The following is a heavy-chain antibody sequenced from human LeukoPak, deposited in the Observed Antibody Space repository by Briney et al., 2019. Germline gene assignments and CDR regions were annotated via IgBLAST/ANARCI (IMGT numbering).Heavy chain of an antibody. CDR1: GYTFTSYG. J-gene: IGHJ4*02. CDR3: ARSPIRITMIVVANFDY. V-gene: IGHV1-18*01. Sequence: ASVKVSCKASGYTFTSYGISWVRQAPGQGLEWMGWISAYNGNTNYAQKLQGRVTMTTGTSTGTAYMELRSLRSDDTAVYYCARSPIRITMIVVANFDYWGQGTLVTVSS. CDR2: ISAYNGNT. D-gene: IGHD3-22*01.